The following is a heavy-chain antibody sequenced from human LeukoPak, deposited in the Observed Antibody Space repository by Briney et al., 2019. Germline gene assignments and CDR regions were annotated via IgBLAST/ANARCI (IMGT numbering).Heavy chain of an antibody. CDR1: GFIVGNSY. J-gene: IGHJ5*02. D-gene: IGHD3-3*01. V-gene: IGHV3-53*01. Sequence: GGSLRLSCAASGFIVGNSYMSWVRQAPGKGLEWVSVIYSDGSTYYADLVKGRFTISRDNSKNTLYLQMNSLRAEDTAVYYCAKLVPSDDFWSGYLGWFDPWGQGTLVTVSS. CDR3: AKLVPSDDFWSGYLGWFDP. CDR2: IYSDGST.